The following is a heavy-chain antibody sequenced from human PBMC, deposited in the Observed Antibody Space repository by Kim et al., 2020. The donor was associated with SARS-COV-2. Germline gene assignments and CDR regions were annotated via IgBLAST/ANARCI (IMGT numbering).Heavy chain of an antibody. CDR1: GGSISSYY. V-gene: IGHV4-59*08. Sequence: SETLSLTCTVSGGSISSYYLSWIRQPPGKGLEWIGYIYYSGSTNYNPSLKSRVTTSVDTSKNQFSLKLSSVTAADTAVYYCAGHNYDILTGWNPYYFDYWGQGTLVTVSS. CDR3: AGHNYDILTGWNPYYFDY. J-gene: IGHJ4*02. CDR2: IYYSGST. D-gene: IGHD3-9*01.